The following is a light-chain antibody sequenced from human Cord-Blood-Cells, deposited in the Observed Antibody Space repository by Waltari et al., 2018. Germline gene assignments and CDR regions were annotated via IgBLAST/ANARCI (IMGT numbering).Light chain of an antibody. CDR2: WAS. CDR1: QSVLYSSNNKNY. V-gene: IGKV4-1*01. J-gene: IGKJ4*01. Sequence: DIVMTQSPDSLAVSLDERATINCKSSQSVLYSSNNKNYLAWYQQKPGQPPKLLIYWASTRESGVPDRFSGSESGTDFTLTISSLQAEDVAVYYCQQYYSTPPTFGGGTKVEIK. CDR3: QQYYSTPPT.